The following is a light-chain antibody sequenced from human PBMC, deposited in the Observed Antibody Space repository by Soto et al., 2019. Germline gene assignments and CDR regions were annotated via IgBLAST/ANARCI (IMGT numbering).Light chain of an antibody. Sequence: SVLTQPASVSGSPGQSITISCTGTSSDVGGYNYVSWYQHHPGKAPKLIIYDVTNRPSGVSNPFSGSKSGNTASLTISGLQPEDEADYYCSSYTTSNTRQIVFGTGPKVTVL. CDR1: SSDVGGYNY. CDR3: SSYTTSNTRQIV. J-gene: IGLJ1*01. CDR2: DVT. V-gene: IGLV2-14*03.